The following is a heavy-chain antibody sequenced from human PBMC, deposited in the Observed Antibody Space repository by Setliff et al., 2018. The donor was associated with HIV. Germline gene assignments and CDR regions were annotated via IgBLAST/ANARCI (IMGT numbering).Heavy chain of an antibody. CDR3: TRYPDNMVRGVIPFDY. V-gene: IGHV3-49*04. Sequence: SLKISCTASGFTFGDYAMSWVRQAPGKGLEWVGFIRSKAYGGTTEYAASVKGRFTISRDDSKSIAYLQMNSLKTEDTAVYYCTRYPDNMVRGVIPFDYWGQGTLVTVS. CDR1: GFTFGDYA. J-gene: IGHJ4*02. D-gene: IGHD3-10*01. CDR2: IRSKAYGGTT.